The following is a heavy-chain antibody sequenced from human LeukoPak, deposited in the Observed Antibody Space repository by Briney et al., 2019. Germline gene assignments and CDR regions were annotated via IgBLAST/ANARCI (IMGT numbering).Heavy chain of an antibody. CDR3: ARGSSSSWYGTR. D-gene: IGHD6-13*01. V-gene: IGHV4-4*02. CDR2: IYHSGST. J-gene: IGHJ4*02. CDR1: GGSISSSNW. Sequence: SETLSLTCAVSGGSISSSNWWSWVRQPPGKGLEWIGEIYHSGSTNYNPSLKSRVTISADKSKNQFSLKLSSVTAADMAVYYCARGSSSSWYGTRWGQGTLVTVSS.